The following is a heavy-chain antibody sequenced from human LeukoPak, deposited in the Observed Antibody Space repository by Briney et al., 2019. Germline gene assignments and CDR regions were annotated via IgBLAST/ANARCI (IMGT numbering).Heavy chain of an antibody. J-gene: IGHJ4*02. CDR2: MNQDGSVK. V-gene: IGHV3-7*01. CDR3: ARGTIAAPGTDY. D-gene: IGHD6-13*01. Sequence: GGSLRLSCAASGFTFSSYWMDWVRQAPGKGLEWVANMNQDGSVKHHADSVKGRFTISRDNAKNSLYLQMNSLRAEDTAVYYCARGTIAAPGTDYWGQGVLVTVPS. CDR1: GFTFSSYW.